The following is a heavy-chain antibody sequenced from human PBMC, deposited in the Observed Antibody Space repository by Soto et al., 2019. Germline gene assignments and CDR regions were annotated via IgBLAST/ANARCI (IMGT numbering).Heavy chain of an antibody. V-gene: IGHV1-69*01. CDR1: GGTFGNFA. Sequence: QVQLVQSGAELKKPGSSVKASCKASGGTFGNFAISWVRQAPGQGPEWVAGIIPIYGTSNYADDFRGRITLTADESTATAYMELSSLRSEDTAIYYCATGTRDGDNYWYFDLWGRGTQVTVSS. CDR2: IIPIYGTS. J-gene: IGHJ2*01. CDR3: ATGTRDGDNYWYFDL. D-gene: IGHD1-7*01.